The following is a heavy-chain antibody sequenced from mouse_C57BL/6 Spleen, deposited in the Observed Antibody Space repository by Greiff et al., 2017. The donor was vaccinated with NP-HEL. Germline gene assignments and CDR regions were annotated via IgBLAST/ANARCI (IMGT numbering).Heavy chain of an antibody. CDR1: GYAFSSSW. D-gene: IGHD2-4*01. J-gene: IGHJ2*01. Sequence: QVQLQQSGPELVKPGASVKISCKASGYAFSSSWMNWVKQRPGKGLEWIGRIYPGDGDTNYNGKFKGKATLTADKSSSTAYMQLSSLTSEDSAVYFCADYGGDYWGQGTTLTVSS. CDR3: ADYGGDY. CDR2: IYPGDGDT. V-gene: IGHV1-82*01.